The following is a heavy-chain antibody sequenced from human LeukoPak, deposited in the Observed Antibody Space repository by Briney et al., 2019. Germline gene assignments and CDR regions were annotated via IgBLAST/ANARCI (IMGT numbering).Heavy chain of an antibody. J-gene: IGHJ3*02. V-gene: IGHV4-30-4*01. CDR3: ARDGQGAFDI. CDR2: IYYSGST. CDR1: GGSFSSGDYY. Sequence: SQTLSLTCTVSGGSFSSGDYYWSWVRQPPGKGLQWLGYIYYSGSTYYNPSLKSRVTISVDTSKNQFSLKLSSVTAADTAVYYCARDGQGAFDIWGQGTMVTVSS.